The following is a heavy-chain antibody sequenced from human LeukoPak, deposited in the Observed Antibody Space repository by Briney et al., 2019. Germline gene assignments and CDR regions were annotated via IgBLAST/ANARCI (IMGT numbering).Heavy chain of an antibody. Sequence: GGSLRLSCAASGFTFSSYTMNWVRQAPGKGLEWVSSISSSGSYIYYADSMKGRFTISRDNAKNSLYLQMNSLRAEDTAVYYCARGGIQLWLQASYYYYYMDVWGKGTTVTVSS. CDR1: GFTFSSYT. V-gene: IGHV3-21*04. D-gene: IGHD5-18*01. CDR2: ISSSGSYI. J-gene: IGHJ6*03. CDR3: ARGGIQLWLQASYYYYYMDV.